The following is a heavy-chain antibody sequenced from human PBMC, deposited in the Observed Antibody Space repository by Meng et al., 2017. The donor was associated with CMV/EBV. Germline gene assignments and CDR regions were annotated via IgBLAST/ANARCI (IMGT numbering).Heavy chain of an antibody. Sequence: HPHLQESGPGLVKPSATLSLTCTVSGGSISSSSYYWGWIRQPPGKGLEWIGSIYYSGSTYYNPSLKSRVTISVDTSKNQFSLKLSSVTAADTAVYYCVTWLWFGELSGYYFDYWGQGTLVTVAS. V-gene: IGHV4-39*07. CDR3: VTWLWFGELSGYYFDY. J-gene: IGHJ4*02. D-gene: IGHD3-10*01. CDR2: IYYSGST. CDR1: GGSISSSSYY.